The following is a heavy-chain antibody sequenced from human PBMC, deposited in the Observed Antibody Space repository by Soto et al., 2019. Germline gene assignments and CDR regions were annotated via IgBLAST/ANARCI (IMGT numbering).Heavy chain of an antibody. CDR3: ARGFAIDWYTYYFDY. CDR1: GASSSGYR. V-gene: IGHV4-59*08. J-gene: IGHJ4*02. CDR2: ISYSGAT. D-gene: IGHD3-9*01. Sequence: SETLCLSCTVSGASSSGYRWSWIRQPPGKGLECLVYISYSGATNYNPSLKSRVTMSIDTSKNQFSLQLNSVTVADTAVYYCARGFAIDWYTYYFDYWGQGPLVTVSS.